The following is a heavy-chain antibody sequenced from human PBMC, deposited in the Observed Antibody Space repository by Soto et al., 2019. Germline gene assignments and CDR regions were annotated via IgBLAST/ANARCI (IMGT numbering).Heavy chain of an antibody. Sequence: QVQLQESGPGLVKPSQTLSLTCTVSGGSISSGGYYWSWIRQHPGKGLEWIGYIYYSGSTYYNPSLKSRVTISVDTSKNQFSLKLSSVTAADTAVYYCARGNYPSYYYYYGMDVWGQGTTVTVSS. CDR3: ARGNYPSYYYYYGMDV. D-gene: IGHD4-4*01. CDR1: GGSISSGGYY. V-gene: IGHV4-31*03. J-gene: IGHJ6*02. CDR2: IYYSGST.